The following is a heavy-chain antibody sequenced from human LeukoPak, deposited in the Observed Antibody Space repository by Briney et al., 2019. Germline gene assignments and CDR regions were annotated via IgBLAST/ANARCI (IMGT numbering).Heavy chain of an antibody. CDR2: ISSSSIYI. CDR3: AREAGVFDY. CDR1: GFSFSSYS. V-gene: IGHV3-21*01. D-gene: IGHD6-19*01. J-gene: IGHJ4*02. Sequence: PGGSLRLSCAASGFSFSSYSMNWVRQAPGKGLEWVSSISSSSIYIYYADSVKGRFTTSRDSAKNSLYLQMNILRAEDTAVYYCAREAGVFDYWGQGTLVTVSS.